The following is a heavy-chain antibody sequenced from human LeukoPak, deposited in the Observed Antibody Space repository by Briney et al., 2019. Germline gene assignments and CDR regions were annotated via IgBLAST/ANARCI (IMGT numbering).Heavy chain of an antibody. V-gene: IGHV1-18*01. D-gene: IGHD3-22*01. CDR3: ARDWSSGYYYDSSGLDAFDI. Sequence: ASVKVSSKASGYTFTSYGISWVRQATGQGLEWMGWISAYIGNTNYAQKLQGRVTMTTDTSTSTAYMELRSLRSDDTAVYYCARDWSSGYYYDSSGLDAFDIWGQGTMVTVSS. J-gene: IGHJ3*02. CDR2: ISAYIGNT. CDR1: GYTFTSYG.